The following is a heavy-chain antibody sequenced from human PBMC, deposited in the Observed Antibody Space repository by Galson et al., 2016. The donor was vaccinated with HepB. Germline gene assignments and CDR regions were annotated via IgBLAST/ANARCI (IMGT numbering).Heavy chain of an antibody. CDR1: GVSVSSGSYY. CDR2: VYYNGST. CDR3: ARSYNWNYFYAMDV. D-gene: IGHD1-20*01. J-gene: IGHJ6*02. Sequence: SETLSLTCTVSGVSVSSGSYYWSWIRQPPGKGLEWIGNVYYNGSTYYNPSLKSRVTISVDTSRNRISLKLSSVTAADTAVYYCARSYNWNYFYAMDVWGQGTTVTVPS. V-gene: IGHV4-39*01.